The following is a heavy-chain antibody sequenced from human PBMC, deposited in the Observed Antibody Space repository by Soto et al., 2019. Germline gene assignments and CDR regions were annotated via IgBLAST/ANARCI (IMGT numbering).Heavy chain of an antibody. CDR2: INPNSGGT. Sequence: ASVKVSCKASGYTFTGYYMHWVRQAPGQGLEWMGWINPNSGGTNYAQKFQGWVTMTRDTSISTAYMELSRLRSDDTAVYYCAIGLGSSSWYPFDPWGQGTLVTVSS. J-gene: IGHJ5*02. CDR1: GYTFTGYY. D-gene: IGHD6-13*01. CDR3: AIGLGSSSWYPFDP. V-gene: IGHV1-2*04.